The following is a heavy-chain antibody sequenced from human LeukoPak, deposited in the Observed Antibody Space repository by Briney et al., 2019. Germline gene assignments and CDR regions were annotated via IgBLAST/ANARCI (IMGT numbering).Heavy chain of an antibody. CDR2: IHPNDGIR. CDR1: EYSFVSYY. J-gene: IGHJ5*02. CDR3: TRDRPHNWFDP. Sequence: SVKVSCKASEYSFVSYYIHWVRQAPGEGLEWVGLIHPNDGIRNYAQKFQDRVTMTVDRSTTTFYMELSSLTSEDTAVYYCTRDRPHNWFDPWGQGTLVTVSP. V-gene: IGHV1-46*01.